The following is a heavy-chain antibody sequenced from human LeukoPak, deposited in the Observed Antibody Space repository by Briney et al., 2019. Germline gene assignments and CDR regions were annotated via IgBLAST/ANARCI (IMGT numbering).Heavy chain of an antibody. J-gene: IGHJ4*02. CDR2: IKKDGSEK. D-gene: IGHD2-15*01. Sequence: PGGSLRLSCAASGFTFSSYAVSWVRQAPGKGLEWVANIKKDGSEKYYMDSVKGRFTISRDNAENSLYLQMNSLRAEDTAVYYCAREGVHCSGRSCLKAYWGQGTQVTVSS. CDR3: AREGVHCSGRSCLKAY. V-gene: IGHV3-7*03. CDR1: GFTFSSYA.